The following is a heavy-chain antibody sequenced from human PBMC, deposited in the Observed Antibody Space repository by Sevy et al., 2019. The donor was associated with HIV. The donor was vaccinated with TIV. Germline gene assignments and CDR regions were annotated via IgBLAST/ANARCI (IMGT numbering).Heavy chain of an antibody. CDR1: GFTFSNFE. Sequence: GGSLRLSCAASGFTFSNFEMNWVRQAPGKGLEWISYITRSGSTIYYADSVQGRFTISRDNAKNSLFLQMNSLRAEDTAVYYCARATYYYDSSGPYYFDYWGQGTLVTVSS. J-gene: IGHJ4*02. V-gene: IGHV3-48*03. CDR3: ARATYYYDSSGPYYFDY. CDR2: ITRSGSTI. D-gene: IGHD3-22*01.